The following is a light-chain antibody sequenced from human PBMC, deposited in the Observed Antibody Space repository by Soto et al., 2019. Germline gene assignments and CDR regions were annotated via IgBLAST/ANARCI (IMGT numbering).Light chain of an antibody. J-gene: IGLJ1*01. CDR3: CSYAGSYSYV. V-gene: IGLV2-11*01. Sequence: SALTQPRSVSGSPGQSVTISCTGTSSDVGGYNYVSWYQQHPGKAPKLMIYDVSKRPSGVPDRFSGSKSGNTASLTISGLQAEDEADYYCCSYAGSYSYVFGTGTKVTGL. CDR2: DVS. CDR1: SSDVGGYNY.